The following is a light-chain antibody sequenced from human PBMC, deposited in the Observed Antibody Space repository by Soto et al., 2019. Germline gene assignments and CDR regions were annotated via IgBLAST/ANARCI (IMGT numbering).Light chain of an antibody. CDR1: SSDVGGYNY. V-gene: IGLV2-14*01. J-gene: IGLJ1*01. CDR2: DVS. CDR3: CSYTTTNTRQKL. Sequence: QSALTQPASVSGSPGQSITISCTGTSSDVGGYNYVSWYQQHPGKAPKFMIYDVSNRPSGVSNRFSGSKSGNTASLTISGLQAENEADYYGCSYTTTNTRQKLFGTGTNLTVL.